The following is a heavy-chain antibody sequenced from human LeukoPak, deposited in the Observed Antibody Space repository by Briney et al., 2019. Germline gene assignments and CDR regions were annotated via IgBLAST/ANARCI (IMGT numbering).Heavy chain of an antibody. V-gene: IGHV1-8*01. CDR2: INPNSGNT. J-gene: IGHJ4*02. Sequence: GASVKVSCKASGYTFTSYDINWVRQATGQGLEWMGWINPNSGNTGYAQKFQGRVTMTRNTSISTAYMELSSLRSEDTAVYYCARGLRMVAAANGYWGQGTLVTVSS. D-gene: IGHD2-15*01. CDR1: GYTFTSYD. CDR3: ARGLRMVAAANGY.